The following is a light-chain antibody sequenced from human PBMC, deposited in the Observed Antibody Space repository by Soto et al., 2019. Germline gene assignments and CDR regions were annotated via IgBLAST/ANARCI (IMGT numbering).Light chain of an antibody. CDR1: QSVSSRY. Sequence: EIVLTQSPGTLSLSPGERATLSCRASQSVSSRYLAWYQQKPGQTPRLLIYGVSTRATGIPDRFSGSGSGTDFTITISRLEPEDFAVYFCQQYGGSPMYTFGQGTKLEIK. CDR3: QQYGGSPMYT. CDR2: GVS. J-gene: IGKJ2*01. V-gene: IGKV3-20*01.